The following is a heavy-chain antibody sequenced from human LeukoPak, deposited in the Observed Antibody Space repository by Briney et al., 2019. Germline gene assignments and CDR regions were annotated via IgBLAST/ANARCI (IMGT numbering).Heavy chain of an antibody. D-gene: IGHD2/OR15-2a*01. CDR3: ARHNFPGNEYYYGMDV. Sequence: SETLSLTCTASGGSISSYYWSWIRQPPGKGLEWIGYIYYSGSNNYNPSLKSRVTISVDTSKNQFSLKLSSVTAADTAVYYCARHNFPGNEYYYGMDVWGQGTTVSVSS. V-gene: IGHV4-59*08. CDR2: IYYSGSN. J-gene: IGHJ6*02. CDR1: GGSISSYY.